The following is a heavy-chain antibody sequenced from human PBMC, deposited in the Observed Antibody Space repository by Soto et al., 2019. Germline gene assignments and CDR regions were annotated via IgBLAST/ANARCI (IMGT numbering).Heavy chain of an antibody. Sequence: GGSLRLSCAASGFPLSGYAMVWVRQAPGKGLKYVSGISSNGVGTYYANSVQGRFTISRDNSKNTVYLQMGSLRPEDMAVYYCARRARPDFYYMDVWGKGTTVTVSS. CDR3: ARRARPDFYYMDV. V-gene: IGHV3-64*01. CDR1: GFPLSGYA. J-gene: IGHJ6*03. D-gene: IGHD6-6*01. CDR2: ISSNGVGT.